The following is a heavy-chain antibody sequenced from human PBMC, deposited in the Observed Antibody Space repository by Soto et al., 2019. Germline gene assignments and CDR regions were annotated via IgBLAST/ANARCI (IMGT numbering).Heavy chain of an antibody. J-gene: IGHJ4*02. V-gene: IGHV1-46*01. CDR3: ARSPQWLVVDY. D-gene: IGHD6-19*01. Sequence: QVQLVQSGAEVKKPGASVKVSCKASGYTFTSYYMHWVRQAPGQGLEWMGIINPSGGSTSYAQKFQGRVTMTRDTSTSTVYMELSSLRAEDTAVYYCARSPQWLVVDYWGQGTLVTVSS. CDR1: GYTFTSYY. CDR2: INPSGGST.